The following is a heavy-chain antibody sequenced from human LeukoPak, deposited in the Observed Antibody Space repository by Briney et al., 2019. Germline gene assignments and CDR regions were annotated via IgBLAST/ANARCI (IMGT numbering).Heavy chain of an antibody. CDR2: SLFDGNIK. J-gene: IGHJ2*01. Sequence: PGGSLRLSCTASGFTFSIYTMQWVRQAPGKGLEWVALSLFDGNIKYYAASVKGRFTISRDNSKNTLFLHMNTLRAEDTAIYYCAKDRTVGASYWYFDLWGRGTLVTVS. D-gene: IGHD1-26*01. CDR1: GFTFSIYT. V-gene: IGHV3-30-3*01. CDR3: AKDRTVGASYWYFDL.